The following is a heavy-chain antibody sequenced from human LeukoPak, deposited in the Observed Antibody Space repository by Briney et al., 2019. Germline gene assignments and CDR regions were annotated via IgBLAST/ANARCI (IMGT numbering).Heavy chain of an antibody. V-gene: IGHV3-23*01. D-gene: IGHD2-15*01. CDR3: ASQGYCSGGSCQTPYNWFDP. CDR1: GFTFSSYG. CDR2: ISGSGGST. Sequence: GGSLRLSCAASGFTFSSYGMSWVRQAPGKGLEWVSAISGSGGSTYYADSVKGRFTISRDNSKNTLYLQMNSLRAEDTAVYYCASQGYCSGGSCQTPYNWFDPWGQGTLVTVSS. J-gene: IGHJ5*02.